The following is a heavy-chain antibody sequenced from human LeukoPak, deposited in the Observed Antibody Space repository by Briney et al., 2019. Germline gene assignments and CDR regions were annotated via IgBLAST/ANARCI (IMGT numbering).Heavy chain of an antibody. CDR3: ARDYYGSGDY. J-gene: IGHJ4*02. Sequence: GGSLRLSCAASGFTFSGYWMHWVGQAPGKGLVWVSRINSDGSNTFYADSVKGRFTISRDNAKNTLLLQMNSLRVEDTAVYYCARDYYGSGDYWGQGTLVTVSS. V-gene: IGHV3-74*01. D-gene: IGHD3-10*01. CDR1: GFTFSGYW. CDR2: INSDGSNT.